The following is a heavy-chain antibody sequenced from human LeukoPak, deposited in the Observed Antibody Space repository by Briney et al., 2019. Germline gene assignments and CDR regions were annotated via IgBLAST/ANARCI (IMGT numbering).Heavy chain of an antibody. CDR3: AKDMGSSIWLHPYY. D-gene: IGHD5-24*01. CDR2: ISWDGGRT. V-gene: IGHV3-43D*03. J-gene: IGHJ4*02. Sequence: PGGSLRLSCAASGFTFDDFAMHWVRQAPGKGLEWVSLISWDGGRTYYADSVKGRFTISRDNSKNSLYLQMDSLRAEDTALYYSAKDMGSSIWLHPYYWRQGTLVTVRS. CDR1: GFTFDDFA.